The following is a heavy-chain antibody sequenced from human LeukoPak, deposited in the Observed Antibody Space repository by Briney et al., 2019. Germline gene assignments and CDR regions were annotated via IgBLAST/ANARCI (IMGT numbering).Heavy chain of an antibody. CDR1: GFTFSSTS. V-gene: IGHV3-48*01. CDR2: IRGSCTTI. D-gene: IGHD1-26*01. J-gene: IGHJ4*02. Sequence: PGGSLRLSCAASGFTFSSTSMNWVRQAPGKGLEWVSYIRGSCTTIYYADSVKGRFTISRDNAKSSLYLQMNSLRADDTAVYYCAKGQGVVGATTRGYFDYWGQGTLVSVSS. CDR3: AKGQGVVGATTRGYFDY.